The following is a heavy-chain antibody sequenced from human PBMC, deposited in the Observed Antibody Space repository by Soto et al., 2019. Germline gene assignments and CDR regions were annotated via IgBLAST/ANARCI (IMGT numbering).Heavy chain of an antibody. Sequence: QVQLVQSGAEVKKPGASVKVSCKASGYTFITYGISWVRQAPGQGLEWMGWISSYNGNTNYAQKLQGRVTMTTDTATTTAYMNLTSLRSDDLPVYYCARDRPTSSIRARDYYYAMDVWGQATTVTLSS. CDR3: ARDRPTSSIRARDYYYAMDV. J-gene: IGHJ6*02. CDR2: ISSYNGNT. CDR1: GYTFITYG. V-gene: IGHV1-18*03. D-gene: IGHD6-6*01.